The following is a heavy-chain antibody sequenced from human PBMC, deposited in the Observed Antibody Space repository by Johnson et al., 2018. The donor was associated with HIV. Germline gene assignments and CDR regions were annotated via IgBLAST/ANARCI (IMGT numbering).Heavy chain of an antibody. CDR1: GFTFSSYW. D-gene: IGHD6-19*01. J-gene: IGHJ3*02. Sequence: VQLVESGGGLVQSGGSLRLSCAASGFTFSSYWMSWIRQAPGKGLEWVANIKQDGRDVHYVDSVKGRFTISRDNAKNSLYLQMNNLRAEDTAVYYCARGKWLDAFDIWGQGTMVTVSS. V-gene: IGHV3-7*05. CDR2: IKQDGRDV. CDR3: ARGKWLDAFDI.